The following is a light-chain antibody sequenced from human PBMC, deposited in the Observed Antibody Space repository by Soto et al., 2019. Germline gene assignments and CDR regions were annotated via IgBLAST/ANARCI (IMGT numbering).Light chain of an antibody. CDR2: DAS. CDR1: QSISSW. CDR3: QQYVTSPWA. Sequence: DIQMTQSPSTLSASVGDRVTITCRASQSISSWLAWYQQKPGKAPKLLIYDASSLESGVPSRLSGSGSGTEFTLTISRLEPEDFAVYYCQQYVTSPWAFGQGTKVAIE. J-gene: IGKJ1*01. V-gene: IGKV1-5*01.